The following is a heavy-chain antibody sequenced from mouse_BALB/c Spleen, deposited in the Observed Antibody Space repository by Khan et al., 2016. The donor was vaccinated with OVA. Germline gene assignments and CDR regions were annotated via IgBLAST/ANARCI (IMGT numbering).Heavy chain of an antibody. CDR3: ATRSYYGNMYF. J-gene: IGHJ3*01. D-gene: IGHD1-1*01. Sequence: QIQLVQSGPELKKPGETVQISCKASGFTFTNYGMNWVRQAPGKGLKWMGWINTYTGGPTFTDDFKGRFSFSLETSASTAYLQINSLKNEDTATFFCATRSYYGNMYFWGQGTLVTVSA. CDR2: INTYTGGP. CDR1: GFTFTNYG. V-gene: IGHV9-3-1*01.